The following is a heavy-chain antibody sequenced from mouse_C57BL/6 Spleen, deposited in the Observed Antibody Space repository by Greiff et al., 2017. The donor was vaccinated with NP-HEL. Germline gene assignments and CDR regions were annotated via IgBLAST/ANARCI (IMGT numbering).Heavy chain of an antibody. CDR1: GYTFTSYW. V-gene: IGHV1-55*01. J-gene: IGHJ1*03. CDR2: IYPGSGST. Sequence: QVHVKQPGAELVKPGASVKMSCKASGYTFTSYWITWVKPRPGQGLEWIGDIYPGSGSTNYNEKFKSKATLTVDTSSSTAYMQLSSLTSEDSAVYYCTVVEWYFDVWGTGTTVTVSS. CDR3: TVVEWYFDV. D-gene: IGHD1-1*01.